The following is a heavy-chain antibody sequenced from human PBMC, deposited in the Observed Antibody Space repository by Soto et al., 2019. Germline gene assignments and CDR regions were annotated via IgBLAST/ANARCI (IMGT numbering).Heavy chain of an antibody. CDR1: SVSNAW. Sequence: SVSNAWMNWVRQAPGKGLEWVGRIKSKTDGGTTDYAAPVKGRFTISRDDSKNTLYLQMNSLKTEDTAVYYCTTDTDIVATIFGYWGQGTLVTVSS. J-gene: IGHJ4*02. CDR2: IKSKTDGGTT. D-gene: IGHD5-12*01. CDR3: TTDTDIVATIFGY. V-gene: IGHV3-15*07.